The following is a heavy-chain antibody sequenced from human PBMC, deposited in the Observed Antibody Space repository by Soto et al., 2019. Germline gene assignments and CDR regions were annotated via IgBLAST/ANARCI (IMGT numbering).Heavy chain of an antibody. Sequence: EGSLRLSCAASGFTFSSYAMSWVRQAPGKGLEWVSTISGSGGGTYYADSMKGRFTISRDNSKNTLYLQMYSLRVEDTAVYYCARESDHWGQGTLVTVSS. CDR1: GFTFSSYA. V-gene: IGHV3-23*01. CDR2: ISGSGGGT. CDR3: ARESDH. J-gene: IGHJ4*02.